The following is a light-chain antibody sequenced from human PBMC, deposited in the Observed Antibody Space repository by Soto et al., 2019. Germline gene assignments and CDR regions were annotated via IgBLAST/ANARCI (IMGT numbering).Light chain of an antibody. CDR3: QQYYSTPV. CDR1: ESISSY. Sequence: DIQMTQSPSSLSASVGDRVTITCRASESISSYLSWYQQKPGQAPKLLIYVASSLQSGVPSRFSGSGSGTDFTLTISSLQSEDFATYYCQQYYSTPVFGQGTQVEIK. V-gene: IGKV1-39*01. CDR2: VAS. J-gene: IGKJ5*01.